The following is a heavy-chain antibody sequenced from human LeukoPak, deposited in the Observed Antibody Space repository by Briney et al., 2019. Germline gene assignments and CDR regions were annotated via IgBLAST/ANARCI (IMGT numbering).Heavy chain of an antibody. CDR2: ISGSGGST. CDR1: GFTFSGYA. D-gene: IGHD4-23*01. CDR3: AKDSVVTRLDY. Sequence: GGSLRLSCVVSGFTFSGYAMNWVRQAPGKGLEWVSVISGSGGSTYYADSVKGRFTISRDNSKNTLYLQMNSLRAEDTAVYYCAKDSVVTRLDYWGQGTLVTVSS. V-gene: IGHV3-23*01. J-gene: IGHJ4*02.